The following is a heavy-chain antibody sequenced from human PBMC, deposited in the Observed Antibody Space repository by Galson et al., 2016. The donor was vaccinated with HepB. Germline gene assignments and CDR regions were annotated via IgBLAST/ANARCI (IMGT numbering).Heavy chain of an antibody. V-gene: IGHV1-69*06. J-gene: IGHJ5*02. D-gene: IGHD5-24*01. Sequence: SVKVSCKASGGTFSNYAISWVRQAPGQGLEWMAGIMPLFGTTNYAQKFKGRVTITADNSTNTPYMELSSLRPEDTAVYYCARGVYDIYGHNPYSFDAWGQGTLVTVSS. CDR2: IMPLFGTT. CDR3: ARGVYDIYGHNPYSFDA. CDR1: GGTFSNYA.